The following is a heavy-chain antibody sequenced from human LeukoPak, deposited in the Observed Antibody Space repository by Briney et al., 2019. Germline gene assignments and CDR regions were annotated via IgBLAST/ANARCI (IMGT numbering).Heavy chain of an antibody. CDR2: ISSSSSTI. J-gene: IGHJ4*02. V-gene: IGHV3-48*01. Sequence: GGSLRLACAASGFTFSSYSMNWVRQAPGKGLEWVSYISSSSSTIYYADSVKGRFTISRDNAKNSLYLQMNGLRAGDTAVYYCARDLVDFWSGYYDYWGQGTLVTVSS. D-gene: IGHD3-3*01. CDR1: GFTFSSYS. CDR3: ARDLVDFWSGYYDY.